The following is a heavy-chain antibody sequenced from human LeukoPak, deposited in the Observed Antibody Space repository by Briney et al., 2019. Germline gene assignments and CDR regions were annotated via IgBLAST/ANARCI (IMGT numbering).Heavy chain of an antibody. V-gene: IGHV1-18*01. CDR3: ARNARERYNSGWYDYYFDY. J-gene: IGHJ4*02. CDR1: GYTFTSYG. CDR2: ISAYNGNT. D-gene: IGHD6-19*01. Sequence: ASVKVSCKASGYTFTSYGISWVRQAPGQGLEWMRWISAYNGNTNYAQKLQGRVTMTTDTSTSTAYTELRSLRSDDTAVYYCARNARERYNSGWYDYYFDYWGQGTLVTVSS.